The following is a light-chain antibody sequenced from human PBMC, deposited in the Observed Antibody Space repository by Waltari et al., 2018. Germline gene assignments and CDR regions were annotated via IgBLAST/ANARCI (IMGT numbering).Light chain of an antibody. CDR2: AVS. J-gene: IGLJ3*02. V-gene: IGLV2-14*03. CDR1: SSDIGSQKY. CDR3: CAYTGSVWV. Sequence: QSALTQPASVSGSPGQSITMSCTGTSSDIGSQKYVSWYQQHPGKAPKLMIYAVSERPAGVSNSFYGSKSFNTASLAISGLQADDEADYYRCAYTGSVWVFGGGTKLTV.